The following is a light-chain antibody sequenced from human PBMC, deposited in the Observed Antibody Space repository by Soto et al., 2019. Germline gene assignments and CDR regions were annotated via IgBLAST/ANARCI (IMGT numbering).Light chain of an antibody. V-gene: IGLV1-47*02. J-gene: IGLJ3*02. CDR1: SSNIGSNY. CDR2: SNN. CDR3: AAWDDSLSVWV. Sequence: QSVLTQPPSASGTPGQRVTISCSGSSSNIGSNYVYWYQQLPGTAPKLLIYSNNQRPSGVPDRFSGSKSGTSASLAISGLRSEGEADYYCAAWDDSLSVWVFGGGTKLTVL.